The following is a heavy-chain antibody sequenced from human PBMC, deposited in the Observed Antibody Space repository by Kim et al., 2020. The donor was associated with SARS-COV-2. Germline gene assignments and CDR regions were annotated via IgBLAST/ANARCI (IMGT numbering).Heavy chain of an antibody. D-gene: IGHD3-16*02. CDR2: IKYDANSI. CDR1: GFNFDNFW. V-gene: IGHV3-74*01. Sequence: GGSLRLSCEASGFNFDNFWMHWVRQAPGKGLEWVSRIKYDANSISYVDSVEGRFTISRDNAKNTLYLQMNRLRAEDTALYYCAKEDNERYRQTDALDSWGQGTVVTVSS. J-gene: IGHJ3*02. CDR3: AKEDNERYRQTDALDS.